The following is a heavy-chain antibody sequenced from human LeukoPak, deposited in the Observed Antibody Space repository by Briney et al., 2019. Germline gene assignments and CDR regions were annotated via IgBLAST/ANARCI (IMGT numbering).Heavy chain of an antibody. J-gene: IGHJ4*02. Sequence: QPEGSLRLSCAASGFTFSSYAMSWVRQAPGKGLEWVSAISSSGGSTCYADSAKGRCTISRDNSKNTLYLQMKSLTAEDTAVYYCANGHYGSGSYYRFDYWGQGTLVTVSS. CDR1: GFTFSSYA. CDR3: ANGHYGSGSYYRFDY. D-gene: IGHD3-10*01. V-gene: IGHV3-23*01. CDR2: ISSSGGST.